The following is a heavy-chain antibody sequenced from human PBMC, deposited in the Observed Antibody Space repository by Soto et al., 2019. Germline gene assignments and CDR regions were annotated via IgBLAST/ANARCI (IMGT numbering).Heavy chain of an antibody. CDR1: GGSFSGYY. V-gene: IGHV4-34*01. CDR2: INHSGST. CDR3: ARGGYYGSGSYYKDYYYGMDV. J-gene: IGHJ6*02. Sequence: SETLSLTCAVYGGSFSGYYWSWIRQPPGKGLEWIGEINHSGSTNYNPSLKSRVTISVDTSKNQFSLKLSSVTAADTAVYYCARGGYYGSGSYYKDYYYGMDVWGQGTTVTVSS. D-gene: IGHD3-10*01.